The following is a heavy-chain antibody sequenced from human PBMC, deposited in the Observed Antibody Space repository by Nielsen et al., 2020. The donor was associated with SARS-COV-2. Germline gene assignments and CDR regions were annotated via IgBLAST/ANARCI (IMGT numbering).Heavy chain of an antibody. CDR2: ISGSGGST. V-gene: IGHV3-23*01. D-gene: IGHD3-10*01. CDR1: GFTFSSYA. CDR3: ARDPSLVRGVIIGIDAFDI. Sequence: GGSLRLSCAASGFTFSSYAMSWVRQAPGKGLEWVSAISGSGGSTYYADSVKGRFTISRDNSKNTLYLQMNSLRAEDTAVYYCARDPSLVRGVIIGIDAFDIWGQGTMVTVSS. J-gene: IGHJ3*02.